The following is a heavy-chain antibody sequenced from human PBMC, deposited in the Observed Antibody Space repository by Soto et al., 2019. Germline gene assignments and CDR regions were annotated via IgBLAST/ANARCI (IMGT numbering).Heavy chain of an antibody. V-gene: IGHV3-7*01. D-gene: IGHD6-6*01. CDR1: GFTFSSYW. J-gene: IGHJ6*03. CDR3: VRDSGEQLVRRGFYYYYMDV. Sequence: GGSLRLSCAASGFTFSSYWMSWVRQAPGKGLEWVANIKQDGSENYYVDSVKGRFTISRDNAKNSLYLQMNSLKDEDTAVYYCVRDSGEQLVRRGFYYYYMDVWGKGNTVTVSS. CDR2: IKQDGSEN.